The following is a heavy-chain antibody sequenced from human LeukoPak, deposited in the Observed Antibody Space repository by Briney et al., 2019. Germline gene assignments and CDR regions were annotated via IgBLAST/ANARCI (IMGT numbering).Heavy chain of an antibody. D-gene: IGHD4-17*01. V-gene: IGHV1-2*02. J-gene: IGHJ4*02. CDR3: ARSNDDYGDFFDY. CDR2: INPNSGGT. CDR1: GYTFTGYY. Sequence: ASVKVSCKASGYTFTGYYMHWVRQAPGQGLEWMGWINPNSGGTNYAQKFQGRVTMTRDTSISTAYMELSRLRSDDTAVYYCARSNDDYGDFFDYWGQGTLVTVSS.